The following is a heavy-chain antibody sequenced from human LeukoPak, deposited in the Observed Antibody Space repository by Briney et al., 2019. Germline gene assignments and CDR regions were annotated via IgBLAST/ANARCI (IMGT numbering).Heavy chain of an antibody. D-gene: IGHD2-2*01. CDR2: IYHSGST. Sequence: SETLSLTCAVSGGSFSGYYWSWIRQPPGKGLEWIGEIYHSGSTNYNPSLKSRVTISVDTSKNQFSLKLSSVTAADTAVYYCATRAPRYCSSTSCYWGRASWFDPWGQGTLVTVSS. CDR1: GGSFSGYY. V-gene: IGHV4-34*01. J-gene: IGHJ5*02. CDR3: ATRAPRYCSSTSCYWGRASWFDP.